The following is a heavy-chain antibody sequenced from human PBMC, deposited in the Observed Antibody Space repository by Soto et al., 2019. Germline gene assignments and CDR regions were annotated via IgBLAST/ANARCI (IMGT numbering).Heavy chain of an antibody. CDR1: GGSISSSSYY. D-gene: IGHD2-21*01. J-gene: IGHJ5*02. CDR3: VRELCGQSDP. Sequence: QLQLQESGAGLVKPSETLSLTCTVSGGSISSSSYYWAWVRQPPGQGLEWIGSINNSGKTYYKQSLKSRVTISVDTPKNHFSLRLTPVTAADTAVYYCVRELCGQSDPWGQGTLVTVSS. V-gene: IGHV4-39*02. CDR2: INNSGKT.